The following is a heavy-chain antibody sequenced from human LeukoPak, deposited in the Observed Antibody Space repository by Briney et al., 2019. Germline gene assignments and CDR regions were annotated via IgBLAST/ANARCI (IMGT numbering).Heavy chain of an antibody. CDR3: ARLGARQILEY. D-gene: IGHD4-17*01. Sequence: GGSLRLSCAASGFVFSSNWMSWVRLAPGKGLEWVANIKEDGTETYYVDSVKGRFTISRDNAKNSLYLQMNSLRVEDTAVYYCARLGARQILEYWGQGTLVTVSS. V-gene: IGHV3-7*03. J-gene: IGHJ4*02. CDR1: GFVFSSNW. CDR2: IKEDGTET.